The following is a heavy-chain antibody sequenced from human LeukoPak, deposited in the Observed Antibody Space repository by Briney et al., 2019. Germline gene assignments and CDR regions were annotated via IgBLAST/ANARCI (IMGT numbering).Heavy chain of an antibody. Sequence: GASVKVSCKASGYSFTSYYMHCVRQAPGQGLEWMGIINPSGGSTSYAQKFQDRITMTRDTSTNTVYMELSSLRSEDTAVYYCARDERYGDPAGGGYLYYYGMDVWGQGTTVTVSS. CDR2: INPSGGST. CDR1: GYSFTSYY. J-gene: IGHJ6*02. CDR3: ARDERYGDPAGGGYLYYYGMDV. V-gene: IGHV1-46*01. D-gene: IGHD4-17*01.